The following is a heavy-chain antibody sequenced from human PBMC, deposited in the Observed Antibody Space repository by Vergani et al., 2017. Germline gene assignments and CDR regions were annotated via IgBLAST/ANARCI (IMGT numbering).Heavy chain of an antibody. J-gene: IGHJ1*01. CDR2: ISSDGGST. D-gene: IGHD3-22*01. CDR1: GFTFSTYA. Sequence: EVQLLESGGGLVQPGGSLRLSCAASGFTFSTYAMTWVRQAPGKGLEWVSTISSDGGSTYYADSVKGRFTISRDNSKNTLYLQMNRMRAEDTAVYYCARGHYYDSSGAYFQHWGQGTLVTVSS. CDR3: ARGHYYDSSGAYFQH. V-gene: IGHV3-23*01.